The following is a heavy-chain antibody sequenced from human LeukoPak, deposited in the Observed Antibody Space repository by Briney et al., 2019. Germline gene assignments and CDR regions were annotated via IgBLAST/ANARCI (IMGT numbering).Heavy chain of an antibody. J-gene: IGHJ2*01. CDR2: MYYSGVT. V-gene: IGHV4-59*01. CDR1: GGSTSNYY. D-gene: IGHD6-19*01. CDR3: ARVAGGSGWYFDL. Sequence: SETLSLTCTVSGGSTSNYYWSWIRQPPGKGLEWIGYMYYSGVTNYNPSLKSRVTISVDTSKNQFSLNLSSVTAADTAVYYCARVAGGSGWYFDLWGRGTLVTVSS.